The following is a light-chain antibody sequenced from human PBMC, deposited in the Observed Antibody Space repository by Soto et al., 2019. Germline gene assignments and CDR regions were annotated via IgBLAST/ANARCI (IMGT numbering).Light chain of an antibody. V-gene: IGKV3-20*01. CDR3: QQYGRLPLS. CDR1: QSLTNSF. J-gene: IGKJ4*01. CDR2: SAS. Sequence: EILLTQSPGTLSFSPGDRATLSCRASQSLTNSFLAWYQQKPGQTPRLLIYSASIRATDIPDRFSGSGSGTDFPLTISRLEPEDCAVYFCQQYGRLPLSFGGGTKVQI.